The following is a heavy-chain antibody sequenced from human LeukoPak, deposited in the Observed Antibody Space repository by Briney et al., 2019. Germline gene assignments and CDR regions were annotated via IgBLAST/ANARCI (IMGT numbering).Heavy chain of an antibody. D-gene: IGHD2-15*01. Sequence: ASVKVSCKASGYTFTNYGITWARQAPGQGLEWMGWISPYNGNTYYAQNLQGRVTMTTDTSTSTAYMELRSLRSDDTAVYYCARGGLGYCSAGSCPANWFDPWGQGTLVTVSS. J-gene: IGHJ5*02. CDR3: ARGGLGYCSAGSCPANWFDP. CDR1: GYTFTNYG. CDR2: ISPYNGNT. V-gene: IGHV1-18*04.